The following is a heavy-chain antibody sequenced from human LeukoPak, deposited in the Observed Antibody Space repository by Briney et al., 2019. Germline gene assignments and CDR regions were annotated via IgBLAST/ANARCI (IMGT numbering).Heavy chain of an antibody. D-gene: IGHD1-1*01. J-gene: IGHJ4*02. CDR1: GGSFSGCY. CDR2: INHSGST. V-gene: IGHV4-34*01. Sequence: SETLSLACAVYGGSFSGCYWSWIRQPPGKGLEWIGEINHSGSTNYNPSLKSRVTISVDTSKNQFSLKLNSVTAADTAVYFCARRSYSAAYWKHFDYWGQGTLVTVSS. CDR3: ARRSYSAAYWKHFDY.